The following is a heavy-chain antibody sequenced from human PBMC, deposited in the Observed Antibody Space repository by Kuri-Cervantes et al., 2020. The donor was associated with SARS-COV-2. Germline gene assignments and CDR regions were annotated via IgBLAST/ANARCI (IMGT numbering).Heavy chain of an antibody. Sequence: GESLKISCAASGFTFRNSWMSWVRQAPGKGLEWVGRIKSKTDGGTTDYAAPVKGRFTISRDDSKNTLYLQMNSLKTEDTAVYYCTTVGGAYSSGWYGGSDYWGQGTLVTVSS. CDR3: TTVGGAYSSGWYGGSDY. D-gene: IGHD6-13*01. V-gene: IGHV3-15*01. CDR1: GFTFRNSW. CDR2: IKSKTDGGTT. J-gene: IGHJ4*02.